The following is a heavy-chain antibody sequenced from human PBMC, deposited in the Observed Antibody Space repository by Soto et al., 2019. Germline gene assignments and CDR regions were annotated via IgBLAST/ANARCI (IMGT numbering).Heavy chain of an antibody. V-gene: IGHV1-69*06. Sequence: SVRVSCKASGGTFSSYAISWVRQAPGQGLEWMGGIIPIFGTANYAQKFQGRVTITADKSTSTAYMELSSLRSEDTAVYYCATQYCSSTSCYYVDYYYYYGMDVWGQGTTVTVSS. D-gene: IGHD2-2*01. CDR2: IIPIFGTA. CDR1: GGTFSSYA. J-gene: IGHJ6*02. CDR3: ATQYCSSTSCYYVDYYYYYGMDV.